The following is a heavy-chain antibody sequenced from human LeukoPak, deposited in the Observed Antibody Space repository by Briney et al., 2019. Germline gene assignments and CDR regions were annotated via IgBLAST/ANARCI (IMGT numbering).Heavy chain of an antibody. Sequence: SETLSLTCAVYGGSFSGYYWSWIRQPPGKGLEWIGEINHSGSTNYNPSLKSRVTISVDTSKNQFSLKLSSVTAADTAVYYCARGAIVVVPAATWKYYYGMDVWGQGTTVTVSS. CDR1: GGSFSGYY. V-gene: IGHV4-34*01. J-gene: IGHJ6*02. CDR2: INHSGST. CDR3: ARGAIVVVPAATWKYYYGMDV. D-gene: IGHD2-2*01.